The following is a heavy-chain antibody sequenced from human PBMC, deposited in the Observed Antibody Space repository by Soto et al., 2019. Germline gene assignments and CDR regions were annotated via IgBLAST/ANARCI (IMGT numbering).Heavy chain of an antibody. D-gene: IGHD5-12*01. CDR1: GGSISSYY. V-gene: IGHV4-59*08. Sequence: SETLSLTCTVSGGSISSYYWSWIRQPPGKGLEWIGYIYYSGSTNYNPSLKSRVTISVDTSKNQFSLKLSSVTAADTAVYYCARLNSGYDHGAFDIWGQGTMVTVSS. J-gene: IGHJ3*02. CDR2: IYYSGST. CDR3: ARLNSGYDHGAFDI.